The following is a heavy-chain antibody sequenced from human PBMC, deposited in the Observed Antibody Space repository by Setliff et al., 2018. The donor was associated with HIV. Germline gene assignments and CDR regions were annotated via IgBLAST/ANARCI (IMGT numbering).Heavy chain of an antibody. CDR3: ARVQEVTAIGYYYYMDV. D-gene: IGHD2-21*02. CDR2: TYYSGST. CDR1: GGSISSYY. V-gene: IGHV4-59*08. J-gene: IGHJ6*03. Sequence: PSETLSLTCTVSGGSISSYYWSWIRQPPGKGLEWIGYTYYSGSTNYNPSLKSRVTISVDTSKNQFSLKLSSVTAADTAVYYCARVQEVTAIGYYYYMDVWGKGTTVTVSS.